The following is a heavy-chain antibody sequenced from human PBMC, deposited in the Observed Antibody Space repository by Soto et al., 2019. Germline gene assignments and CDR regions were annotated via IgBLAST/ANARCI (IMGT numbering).Heavy chain of an antibody. Sequence: GGSLRLSCAASGFTFSSYAMSWVRQAPGKGLEWVSAISGSGGSTYYADSVKGRFTISRDNSKNTLYLQMNSLRAEDTAVYYCAAPRSSSSRKNFDYWGQGTLVTVSS. CDR3: AAPRSSSSRKNFDY. D-gene: IGHD6-6*01. V-gene: IGHV3-23*01. CDR2: ISGSGGST. J-gene: IGHJ4*02. CDR1: GFTFSSYA.